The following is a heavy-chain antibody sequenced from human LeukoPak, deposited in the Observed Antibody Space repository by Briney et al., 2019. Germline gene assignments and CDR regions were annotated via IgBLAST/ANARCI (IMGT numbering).Heavy chain of an antibody. CDR1: GFSLYSSGVG. CDR2: IYWDDDK. CDR3: AHRRPGHLTGWNNSYFDN. D-gene: IGHD1/OR15-1a*01. J-gene: IGHJ4*02. Sequence: SGPTLVNPTQTLTLTCTSSGFSLYSSGVGVGWIRQPPGKALEWLAVIYWDDDKRYNPSLRSRLTMSKDASKSQVFLVMSNMDPVDTAIYYWAHRRPGHLTGWNNSYFDNWGPGTLVTVSS. V-gene: IGHV2-5*02.